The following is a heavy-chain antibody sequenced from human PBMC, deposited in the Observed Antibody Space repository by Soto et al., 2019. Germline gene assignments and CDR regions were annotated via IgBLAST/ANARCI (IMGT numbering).Heavy chain of an antibody. D-gene: IGHD6-25*01. CDR2: IIPVFGTS. CDR1: GGTFSSSA. Sequence: QVQLVQSGAEVKKPGASVKVSCRASGGTFSSSAISWVRQAPGQGLEWLGSIIPVFGTSNYAQRFQGRVTFTANESTSPTYMELRSLRSDATAVYYCSRDLRLSTDDSFYYGMDVWGQGTTVTVSS. J-gene: IGHJ6*02. CDR3: SRDLRLSTDDSFYYGMDV. V-gene: IGHV1-69*18.